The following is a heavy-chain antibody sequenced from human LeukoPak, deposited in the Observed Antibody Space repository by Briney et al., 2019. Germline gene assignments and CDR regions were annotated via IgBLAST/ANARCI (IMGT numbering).Heavy chain of an antibody. CDR2: IYTSGST. J-gene: IGHJ5*02. CDR1: GGSISSGSYY. CDR3: ARERLNWFGP. Sequence: SETLSLTCTVSGGSISSGSYYWSWIRQPAGKGLEWIGRIYTSGSTNYNPSLKSRVTISVDTSKNQFSLKLSSVTAADTAVYYCARERLNWFGPWGQGTLVTVSS. V-gene: IGHV4-61*02.